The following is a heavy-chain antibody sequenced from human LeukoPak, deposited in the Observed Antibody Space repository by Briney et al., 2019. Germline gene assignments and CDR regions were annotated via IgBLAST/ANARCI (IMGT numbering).Heavy chain of an antibody. CDR2: IWYDGSNK. J-gene: IGHJ4*02. CDR3: ARDLEQLVPQESSAFDY. D-gene: IGHD6-6*01. V-gene: IGHV3-33*01. CDR1: GFTFSSYG. Sequence: GGSLRLSCAASGFTFSSYGMHWVRQAPGKGLEWVAVIWYDGSNKYYADSVKGRFTISRDNSKNTLYLQLNSLRAEDTAVYYCARDLEQLVPQESSAFDYWGQGTLVTVSS.